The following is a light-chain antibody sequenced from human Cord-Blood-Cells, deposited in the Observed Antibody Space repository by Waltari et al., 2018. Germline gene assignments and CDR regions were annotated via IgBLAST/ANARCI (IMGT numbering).Light chain of an antibody. CDR1: QSLLHSNGYNY. J-gene: IGKJ1*01. Sequence: DIVMTQSPLSLPVTPGQPASISCRSSQSLLHSNGYNYLDWYLQKPGQSPQLLIYLGSNRVSGVPDRFSGSGSGTDFTLKISSLQAEDVAVYYCQQYYSTPWTFGQGTKVEIK. CDR2: LGS. CDR3: QQYYSTPWT. V-gene: IGKV2-28*01.